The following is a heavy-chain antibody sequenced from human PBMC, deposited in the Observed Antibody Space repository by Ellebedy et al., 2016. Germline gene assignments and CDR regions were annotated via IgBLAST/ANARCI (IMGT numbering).Heavy chain of an antibody. Sequence: GGSLRLXXAASGFSVSSNDMSWVRQAPGKGLELVSLLYGGGASYYADSVKGRFTISRDSPKNTLYLQMNSLRAEDTAVYYCATRHYGGFDIWGRGTMVTVSS. V-gene: IGHV3-53*01. J-gene: IGHJ3*02. D-gene: IGHD4-23*01. CDR2: LYGGGAS. CDR1: GFSVSSND. CDR3: ATRHYGGFDI.